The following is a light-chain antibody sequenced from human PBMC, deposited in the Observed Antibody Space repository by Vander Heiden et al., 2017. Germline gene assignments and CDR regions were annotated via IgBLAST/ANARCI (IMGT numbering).Light chain of an antibody. CDR1: QSTSGR. V-gene: IGKV1-5*01. J-gene: IGKJ2*01. CDR3: QQYNSYSYT. Sequence: DIQMTQSPSTLSASVGDRVTITRRASQSTSGRLAWYQQTPGKAPTLLIHDASTLESGAPSRLSGSGSGTEFTLTISSLKPDDFATFYGQQYNSYSYTFGQGTKLEIK. CDR2: DAS.